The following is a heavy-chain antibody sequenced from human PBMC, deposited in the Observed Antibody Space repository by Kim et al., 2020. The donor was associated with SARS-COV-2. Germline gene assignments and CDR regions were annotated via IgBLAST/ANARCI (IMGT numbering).Heavy chain of an antibody. CDR3: AREQYSSSWSLTNDAFDI. D-gene: IGHD6-13*01. J-gene: IGHJ3*02. V-gene: IGHV4-59*01. Sequence: SETLSLTCTVSGGSISSYYWSWIRQPPGKGLEWIGYIYYSGSTNYNPSLKSRVTISVDTSKNQFSLKLSSVTAADTAVYYCAREQYSSSWSLTNDAFDIWGQGTMVTVSS. CDR2: IYYSGST. CDR1: GGSISSYY.